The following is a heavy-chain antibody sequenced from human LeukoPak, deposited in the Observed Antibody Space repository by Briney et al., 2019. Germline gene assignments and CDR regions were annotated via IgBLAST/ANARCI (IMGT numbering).Heavy chain of an antibody. CDR2: ISYDGSTK. J-gene: IGHJ4*02. V-gene: IGHV3-30*03. Sequence: PGRSLRLSCAASGFTFSSYGMHWVRQAPGKGLEWVAVISYDGSTKFYADSVKGRFTISRDNSKNTLYLQMNSLRAEDTAVYYCARKEIASGSYYSPLNYWGQGTLVTVSS. D-gene: IGHD3-10*01. CDR3: ARKEIASGSYYSPLNY. CDR1: GFTFSSYG.